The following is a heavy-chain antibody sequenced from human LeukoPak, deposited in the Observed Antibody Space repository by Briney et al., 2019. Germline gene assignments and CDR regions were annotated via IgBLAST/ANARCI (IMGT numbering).Heavy chain of an antibody. Sequence: SETLSLTCAVYGGSFSGYYWSWIRQPPGKGLEWIGEINHSGSTNYNPSFKSRVTISVDTSKNQFSLKLSSVTAADTAVYYCATIGALYYFDYWGQGTLVTVSS. J-gene: IGHJ4*02. CDR1: GGSFSGYY. V-gene: IGHV4-34*01. CDR3: ATIGALYYFDY. D-gene: IGHD3-16*01. CDR2: INHSGST.